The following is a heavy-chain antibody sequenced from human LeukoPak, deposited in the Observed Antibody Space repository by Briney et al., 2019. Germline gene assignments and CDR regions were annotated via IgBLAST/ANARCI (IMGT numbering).Heavy chain of an antibody. CDR1: GGSISSGTYY. V-gene: IGHV4-61*02. CDR3: ARLNPIAPDY. CDR2: VFTSGYT. J-gene: IGHJ4*02. Sequence: SQTLSLTCTVSGGSISSGTYYWSWIRQPAGKGLEWIGRVFTSGYTNYNPSLKSRVSISLDTSENQFSLKLTSVTAADTAMYYCARLNPIAPDYWGQGALVTVSS. D-gene: IGHD6-13*01.